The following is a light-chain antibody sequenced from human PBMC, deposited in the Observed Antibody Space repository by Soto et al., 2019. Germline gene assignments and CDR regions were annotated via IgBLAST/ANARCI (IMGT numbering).Light chain of an antibody. J-gene: IGKJ3*01. Sequence: EIVLTQSPATLSLSPGERATLSCRASQSVSSYLAWYQQKPGQAPRLLIYDTSKRATGIPARFSGSGSGTDFTLTISSPEPEDFAVYYCQQRTNWPRSFTFGPGTKVYIK. V-gene: IGKV3-11*01. CDR1: QSVSSY. CDR2: DTS. CDR3: QQRTNWPRSFT.